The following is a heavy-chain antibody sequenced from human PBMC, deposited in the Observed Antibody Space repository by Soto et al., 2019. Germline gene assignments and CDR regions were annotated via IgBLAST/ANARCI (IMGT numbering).Heavy chain of an antibody. V-gene: IGHV3-48*02. CDR3: ARDRVFAVTPEGDQGMDV. CDR1: GFTFSSYS. J-gene: IGHJ6*02. Sequence: PGGSLRLSCAASGFTFSSYSMNWVRQAPGKRQEWVSYISSSSSTIYYADSVKGRFTISRDNAKNSLYLQMNSLRDEDTAVYYCARDRVFAVTPEGDQGMDVWGQGTTVTSP. CDR2: ISSSSSTI. D-gene: IGHD4-4*01.